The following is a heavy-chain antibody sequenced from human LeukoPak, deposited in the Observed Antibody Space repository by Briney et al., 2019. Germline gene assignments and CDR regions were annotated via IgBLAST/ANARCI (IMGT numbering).Heavy chain of an antibody. V-gene: IGHV3-9*01. CDR2: ISWNSGTI. J-gene: IGHJ4*02. CDR3: AKDKVFGGELDY. CDR1: GFTFDDYA. D-gene: IGHD3-10*01. Sequence: GGSLRLSCAASGFTFDDYAMHWVRQAPGKGLEWVSGISWNSGTIGYADSVKGRFTISRDNAKNSLYLQMNSLGAEDTALYYCAKDKVFGGELDYWGQGTLVTVSS.